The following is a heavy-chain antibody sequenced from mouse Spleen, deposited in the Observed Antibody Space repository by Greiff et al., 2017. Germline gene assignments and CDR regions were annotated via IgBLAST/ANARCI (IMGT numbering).Heavy chain of an antibody. J-gene: IGHJ2*01. CDR3: TIYYRDY. CDR2: IDPENGDT. D-gene: IGHD1-1*01. Sequence: VQLKQSGAELVRPGASVKLSCTASGFNIKDDYMHWVKQRPEQGLEWIGWIDPENGDTEYASKFQGKATITADTSSNTAYLQLSSLTSEDTAVYYCTIYYRDYWGQGTTLTVSS. CDR1: GFNIKDDY. V-gene: IGHV14-4*01.